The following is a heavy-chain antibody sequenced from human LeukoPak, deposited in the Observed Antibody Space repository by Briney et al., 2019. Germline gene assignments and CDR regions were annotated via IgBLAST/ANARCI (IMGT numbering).Heavy chain of an antibody. CDR2: ISSSSSYI. CDR3: ARDIPLLWFGDDIGGHMDV. V-gene: IGHV3-21*01. CDR1: GFTFSSYS. Sequence: PGGSLRLSCAASGFTFSSYSMNWVRQAPGKGLEWVSSISSSSSYIYYADSVKGRFTISRDNAKNSLYLQMNSLRAEDTAVYYCARDIPLLWFGDDIGGHMDVWGKGTTVTVSS. J-gene: IGHJ6*03. D-gene: IGHD3-10*01.